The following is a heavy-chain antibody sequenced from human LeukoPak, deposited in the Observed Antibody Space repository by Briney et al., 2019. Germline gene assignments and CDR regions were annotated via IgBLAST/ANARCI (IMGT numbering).Heavy chain of an antibody. V-gene: IGHV1-18*01. Sequence: ASVKVSCKASGYTFTSYGISWVRQAPGQGLEWMGWISAYNGNTKYAQQLQGRVTMTTDTSTGTAYMELRSLRSDDTAVYYCARAGAAAGTPFDYWGQGTWSPSPQ. CDR2: ISAYNGNT. D-gene: IGHD6-13*01. J-gene: IGHJ4*02. CDR3: ARAGAAAGTPFDY. CDR1: GYTFTSYG.